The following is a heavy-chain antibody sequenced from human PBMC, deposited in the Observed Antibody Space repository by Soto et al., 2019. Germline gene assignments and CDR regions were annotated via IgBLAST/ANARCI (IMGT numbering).Heavy chain of an antibody. J-gene: IGHJ3*02. CDR2: ISSSSGGTI. Sequence: QVQLVESGGGLVKPGGSLRLSCAASGFTFSDYYMNWVRQAPGKGLEWVSYISSSSGGTIYYADSVKGRFTISRDNAKNSLYLQMDSLRTEDTAVYYCVRDQERRGDRSGYDVPDDFDIGGLGTMVTACS. CDR3: VRDQERRGDRSGYDVPDDFDI. CDR1: GFTFSDYY. D-gene: IGHD3-22*01. V-gene: IGHV3-11*01.